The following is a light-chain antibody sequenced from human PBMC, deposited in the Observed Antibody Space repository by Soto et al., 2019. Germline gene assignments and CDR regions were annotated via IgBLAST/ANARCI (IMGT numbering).Light chain of an antibody. CDR2: GVT. CDR3: SSHTMSTTVV. J-gene: IGLJ2*01. Sequence: QSVLTQPASVSGSPGQSIAISCTGTNSDVGAHDLVSWYQHHPGKAPRLMMYGVTNRPSGVSDRFSASKSGNTASLTISKLQAEDEADYYCSSHTMSTTVVFGGGTKVTVL. V-gene: IGLV2-14*01. CDR1: NSDVGAHDL.